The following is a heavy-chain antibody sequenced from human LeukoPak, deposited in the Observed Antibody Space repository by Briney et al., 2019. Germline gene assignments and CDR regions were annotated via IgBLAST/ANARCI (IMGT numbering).Heavy chain of an antibody. D-gene: IGHD1-1*01. J-gene: IGHJ4*02. CDR2: IYYSGST. Sequence: SETLSLTCTVSGVSISSGGYYWSWIRQHPGKGLEWIGYIYYSGSTYYNPSLKSRVTISVDTSKNQFSLKLSSVTAADTAVYYCARAGETGYYFDYWGQGTLVTVSS. CDR3: ARAGETGYYFDY. CDR1: GVSISSGGYY. V-gene: IGHV4-31*03.